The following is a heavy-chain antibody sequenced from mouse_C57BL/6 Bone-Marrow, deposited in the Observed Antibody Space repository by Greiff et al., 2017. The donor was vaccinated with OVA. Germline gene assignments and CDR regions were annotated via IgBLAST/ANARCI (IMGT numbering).Heavy chain of an antibody. Sequence: EVKVVESGGGLVQPGGSLKLSCAASGFTFSDYYMYWVRQTPEKRLEWVAYISNGGGSTYYPDTVKGRFTISRDNAKNTLYLQMSRLKSEDTAMYYCARAIYYYGSTWFAYWGQGTLVTVSA. J-gene: IGHJ3*01. V-gene: IGHV5-12*01. CDR2: ISNGGGST. CDR3: ARAIYYYGSTWFAY. D-gene: IGHD1-1*01. CDR1: GFTFSDYY.